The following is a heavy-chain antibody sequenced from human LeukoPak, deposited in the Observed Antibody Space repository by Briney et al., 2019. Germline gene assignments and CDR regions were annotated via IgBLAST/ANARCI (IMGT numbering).Heavy chain of an antibody. CDR3: AREILIAPYCDY. CDR1: GFTFSDYA. J-gene: IGHJ4*02. CDR2: ISYHGINK. Sequence: GMSLRLSCAASGFTFSDYAFHWFRQAPGKGLEWVAVISYHGINKFNADSVKARFTISRDDSKNTLYMQMDSLRAEDTAVYYCAREILIAPYCDYWGQGTLVSVSS. V-gene: IGHV3-30*04. D-gene: IGHD2-15*01.